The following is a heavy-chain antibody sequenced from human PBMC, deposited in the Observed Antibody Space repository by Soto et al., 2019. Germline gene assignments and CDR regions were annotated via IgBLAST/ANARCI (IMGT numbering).Heavy chain of an antibody. CDR3: ARDLGCGWFKGENWFDP. J-gene: IGHJ5*02. CDR2: IYYSGST. V-gene: IGHV4-31*03. Sequence: SETLSLTCSVSGGSISSGGYYWSWIRQHPGKGLEWIGYIYYSGSTYYNPSLKSRVTISVDTSKNQFSLKLSSVTAADTAVYYCARDLGCGWFKGENWFDPWGKGTLVTVSS. D-gene: IGHD6-19*01. CDR1: GGSISSGGYY.